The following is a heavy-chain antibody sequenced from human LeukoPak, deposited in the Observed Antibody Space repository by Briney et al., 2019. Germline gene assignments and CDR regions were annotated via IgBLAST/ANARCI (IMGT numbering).Heavy chain of an antibody. D-gene: IGHD3-10*01. CDR3: ARSSLVRGVTLFDP. Sequence: SETLSLTCTVSGGSISSSSYYWGWIRQPPGKGLEWIGSIYYSGSTYYNPSLKSRFTISVDTSKNQFSLKLSSVTAADTAVYYCARSSLVRGVTLFDPWGQGTLVTVSS. V-gene: IGHV4-39*01. CDR1: GGSISSSSYY. J-gene: IGHJ5*02. CDR2: IYYSGST.